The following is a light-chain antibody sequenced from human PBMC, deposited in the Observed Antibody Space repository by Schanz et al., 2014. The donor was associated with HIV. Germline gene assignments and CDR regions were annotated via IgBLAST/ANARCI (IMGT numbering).Light chain of an antibody. CDR2: ATS. J-gene: IGKJ1*01. V-gene: IGKV3-20*01. CDR3: QQSGSSPWT. Sequence: EIVLTQSPGSLSLSPGGRATLSCGASQRLSSSYLAWYQQKRDQPPRLVIYATSTRAAGIPDRFSGTGSGTDFTLTISRLEPEDFAVYYCQQSGSSPWTFGQGTKVEIK. CDR1: QRLSSSY.